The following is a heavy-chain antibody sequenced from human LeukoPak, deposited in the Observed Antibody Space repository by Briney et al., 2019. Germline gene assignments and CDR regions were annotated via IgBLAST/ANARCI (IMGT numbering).Heavy chain of an antibody. D-gene: IGHD5-18*01. J-gene: IGHJ4*02. CDR1: GFTFSSYE. CDR3: ARYSYGHDY. CDR2: ISSSGSTI. V-gene: IGHV3-48*03. Sequence: GGSLRLSCAASGFTFSSYEMNWVRQAPGKGLEWVSYISSSGSTIYYADSVKGRYTISRDNAKNSLYLQMNSLRAEDTAVYYCARYSYGHDYWGQGTLVTVSS.